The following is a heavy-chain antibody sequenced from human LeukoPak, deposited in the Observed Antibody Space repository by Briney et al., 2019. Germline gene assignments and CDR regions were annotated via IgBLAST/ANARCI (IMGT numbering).Heavy chain of an antibody. Sequence: SVKVSCKASGGTFSSYAISWVRQAPGQGLEWMGRIIPIFGTANYAQKFQGRVTITTDESTSTAYMEPSSLRSEDTAVYYCAPTPYYYDSSGSERVNAFDIWGQGTMVTVSS. V-gene: IGHV1-69*05. J-gene: IGHJ3*02. CDR1: GGTFSSYA. D-gene: IGHD3-22*01. CDR3: APTPYYYDSSGSERVNAFDI. CDR2: IIPIFGTA.